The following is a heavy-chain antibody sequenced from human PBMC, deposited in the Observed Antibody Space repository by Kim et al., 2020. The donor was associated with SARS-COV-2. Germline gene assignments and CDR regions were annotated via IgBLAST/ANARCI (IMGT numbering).Heavy chain of an antibody. Sequence: SETLSLTCTVSGGSISSSSYYWGWIRQPPGKGLEWIGSIYYRGSTYYNPSLKSRVTISVDTSKNQFSLKLSSVTAADTAVYYCARHYYDTSGYSPEIETLPRGYFHHWGQGTLVTVSS. V-gene: IGHV4-39*01. CDR2: IYYRGST. CDR1: GGSISSSSYY. CDR3: ARHYYDTSGYSPEIETLPRGYFHH. D-gene: IGHD3-22*01. J-gene: IGHJ1*01.